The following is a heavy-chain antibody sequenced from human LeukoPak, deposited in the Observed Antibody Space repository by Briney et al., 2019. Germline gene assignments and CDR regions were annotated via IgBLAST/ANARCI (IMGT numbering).Heavy chain of an antibody. Sequence: SETLSLTCTVSGGSISSYYWSWIRQPPGKGLEWIGYIYYSGSTNYNPSLKSRVTISVDTSKNQFSLKLSSVTAADTAVYYCARGGPYYYDSYHFDYWGQGTLVTVSS. CDR2: IYYSGST. J-gene: IGHJ4*02. D-gene: IGHD3-22*01. CDR3: ARGGPYYYDSYHFDY. CDR1: GGSISSYY. V-gene: IGHV4-59*01.